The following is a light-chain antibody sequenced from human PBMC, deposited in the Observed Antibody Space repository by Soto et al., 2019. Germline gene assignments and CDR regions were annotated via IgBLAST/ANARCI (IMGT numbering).Light chain of an antibody. V-gene: IGKV3-11*01. CDR2: DAS. CDR3: QQRTNWPPLT. J-gene: IGKJ4*01. Sequence: EIVLTQSPATLSLSPGERATLSCRASQSVGTYLAWYQQKPGQAPRLLIYDASNRATGIPARFSGSGSGKDFTLTVSGLELEDFAVYYCQQRTNWPPLTFGGGTKVEMK. CDR1: QSVGTY.